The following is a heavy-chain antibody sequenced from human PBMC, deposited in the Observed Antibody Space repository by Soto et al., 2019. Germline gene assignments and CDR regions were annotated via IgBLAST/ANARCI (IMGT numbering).Heavy chain of an antibody. J-gene: IGHJ6*02. CDR1: GGSIRGYY. CDR3: SRVGCSNSKCYTRGMDV. CDR2: IYSDGTT. V-gene: IGHV4-4*07. D-gene: IGHD2-2*01. Sequence: SETLSLTCTVSGGSIRGYYCSWVRQPAGKGLEWVGRIYSDGTTNYSPSLKSRVTMSLDTSKDQFSLHLNSVTAADTAVYYCSRVGCSNSKCYTRGMDVWGQGTTVTVSS.